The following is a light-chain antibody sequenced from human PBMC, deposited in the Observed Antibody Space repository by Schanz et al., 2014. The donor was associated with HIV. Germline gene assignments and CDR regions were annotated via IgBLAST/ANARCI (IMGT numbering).Light chain of an antibody. Sequence: QSALTQPASVSGSPGQSITISCTGTSSDVGDHNYVSWYQQHPGKAPKLMIYDVTNRPSGVSDRFSGSMSGNTASLTISGLQAEDEADYYCSSYADGGTYVFGSGTKLTVL. CDR2: DVT. V-gene: IGLV2-14*03. CDR1: SSDVGDHNY. J-gene: IGLJ1*01. CDR3: SSYADGGTYV.